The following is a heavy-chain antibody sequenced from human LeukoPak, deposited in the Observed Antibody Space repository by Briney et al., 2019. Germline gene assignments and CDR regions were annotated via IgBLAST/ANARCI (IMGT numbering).Heavy chain of an antibody. CDR2: VNAGNSNT. Sequence: GASVKVSCKASGYTFTSYAMHWVRQAPGQRLEWMGWVNAGNSNTKYSQKFQGRVTITRDTSASTAYMELSSLRSEDTAVYYCARVEWLPGNAFDIWGQGTMVTVSS. V-gene: IGHV1-3*01. CDR1: GYTFTSYA. J-gene: IGHJ3*02. D-gene: IGHD5-24*01. CDR3: ARVEWLPGNAFDI.